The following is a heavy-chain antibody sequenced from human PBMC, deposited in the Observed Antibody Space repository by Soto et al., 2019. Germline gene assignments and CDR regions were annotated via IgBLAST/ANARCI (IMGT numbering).Heavy chain of an antibody. CDR1: GFTFSSYA. D-gene: IGHD4-17*01. J-gene: IGHJ4*02. Sequence: EVQLLESGGGLVQPGGSLRLSCAASGFTFSSYAMSWVRQAPGKGLEWVSAISSSGGNTYYADSVKGRFTIPRDNSKNTRYLQTTSRRAEDTAVYYCAKYLVPSTVTTFDYGGKGTRVTVSS. CDR3: AKYLVPSTVTTFDY. V-gene: IGHV3-23*01. CDR2: ISSSGGNT.